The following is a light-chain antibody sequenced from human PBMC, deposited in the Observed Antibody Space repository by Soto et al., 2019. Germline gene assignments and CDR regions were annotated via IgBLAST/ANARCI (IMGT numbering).Light chain of an antibody. CDR3: QQYSVWPLT. Sequence: EIVLTQSPATLSDSPGERAALSCRASQSVSNNLAWYQQRPGQPPRLLIFGASTRATGIPARFSGSGSEAEFALTISTLQSEDFAVYYCQQYSVWPLTFGGGTKVDIK. CDR2: GAS. J-gene: IGKJ4*01. CDR1: QSVSNN. V-gene: IGKV3D-15*01.